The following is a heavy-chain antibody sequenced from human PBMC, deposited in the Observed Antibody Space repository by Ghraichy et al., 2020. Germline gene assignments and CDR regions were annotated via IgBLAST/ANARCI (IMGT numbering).Heavy chain of an antibody. CDR2: IGTSSDGI. CDR1: GFIFSAYA. Sequence: GESLNISCTASGFIFSAYAMNWVRQVPGKGLEWVSYIGTSSDGIYYADSVRGQFTVSRDNAKNALYLQMNSLRDEDTAVYYCARDHSGTGTYYFAYEFWGQGTLVTVSS. J-gene: IGHJ4*02. D-gene: IGHD1-26*01. CDR3: ARDHSGTGTYYFAYEF. V-gene: IGHV3-48*02.